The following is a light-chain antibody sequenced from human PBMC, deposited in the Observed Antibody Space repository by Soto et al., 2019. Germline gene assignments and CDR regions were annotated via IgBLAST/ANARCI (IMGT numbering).Light chain of an antibody. V-gene: IGKV3-11*01. J-gene: IGKJ1*01. CDR2: DAS. CDR1: RSVSSY. CDR3: QHRSNWPWT. Sequence: EIVLTQSPATLSLSPGERATLSCRASRSVSSYLAWYQQKPGQAPRLLIYDASNRATGIPARFSGSGSGTDFTLTISSLESEDFAVYYCQHRSNWPWTFGQGTKVDI.